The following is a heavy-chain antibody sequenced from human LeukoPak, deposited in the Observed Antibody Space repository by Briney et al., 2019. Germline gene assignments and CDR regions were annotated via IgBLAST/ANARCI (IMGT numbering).Heavy chain of an antibody. V-gene: IGHV3-74*03. D-gene: IGHD2-15*01. J-gene: IGHJ4*02. CDR3: ARDSDIVVVVAATPFDY. CDR2: INDDGRTT. CDR1: GFTFSYYW. Sequence: GGSLRLSCAASGFTFSYYWMHWVRQAPGEGLVWVSRINDDGRTTTYADSVKGRITISRDNAKNSLYLQMNSLRAEDTAVYYCARDSDIVVVVAATPFDYWGQGTLVTVSS.